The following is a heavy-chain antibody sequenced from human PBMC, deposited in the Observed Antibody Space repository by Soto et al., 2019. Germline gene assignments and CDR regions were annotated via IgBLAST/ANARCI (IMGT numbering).Heavy chain of an antibody. CDR3: ARDRKEDRYCSGGSCYSPPYYYYMDV. V-gene: IGHV1-46*03. Sequence: ASVKVSCKASGYTFTSYYMHWVRQAPGQGLEWMGIINPSGGSTSYAQKFQGRVTMTRDTSTSTVYMELSSLRSEDTAVYYCARDRKEDRYCSGGSCYSPPYYYYMDVWGKGTTVTVSS. CDR2: INPSGGST. J-gene: IGHJ6*03. CDR1: GYTFTSYY. D-gene: IGHD2-15*01.